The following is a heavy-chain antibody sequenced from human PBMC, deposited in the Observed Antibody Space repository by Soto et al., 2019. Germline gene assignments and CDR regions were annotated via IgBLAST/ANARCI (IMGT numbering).Heavy chain of an antibody. CDR1: GFTFSSYV. CDR3: AKNLD. V-gene: IGHV3-23*01. J-gene: IGHJ4*02. Sequence: EVQLLESGGGLVQPGGSLRLSCAASGFTFSSYVMTWVRQAPGKGLEWVSAIGGSGISRYYADSVQGRFTISRDNSKNTLFLQMNSMKVEDTAVYYCAKNLDWGQGTLVTVSS. CDR2: IGGSGISR.